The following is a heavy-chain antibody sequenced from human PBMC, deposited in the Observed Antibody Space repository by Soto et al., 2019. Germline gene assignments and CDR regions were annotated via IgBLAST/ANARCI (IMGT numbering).Heavy chain of an antibody. CDR3: AAGYSYGYWEVDYYYGMDV. D-gene: IGHD5-18*01. CDR2: ISAYNGNT. J-gene: IGHJ6*02. Sequence: ASVKVSCKASGYTFTSYGISWVRQAPGQGLEWMGWISAYNGNTNYAQKLQGRVTMTTDTPTSTAYMELRSLRSDDTAVYYCAAGYSYGYWEVDYYYGMDVWGQGTTVTVSS. V-gene: IGHV1-18*01. CDR1: GYTFTSYG.